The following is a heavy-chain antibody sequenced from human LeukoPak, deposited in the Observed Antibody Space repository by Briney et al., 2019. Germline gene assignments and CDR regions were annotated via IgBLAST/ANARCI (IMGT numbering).Heavy chain of an antibody. CDR2: IYYSGST. CDR1: GGSISSSSYY. Sequence: SETLSLTCTVSGGSISSSSYYWGWIRQPPGKGLKWIGSIYYSGSTYYNPSLKSRVTISVDTSKNQFSLKLSSVTAADTAVYYCARSRLYSSSWYYFDYWGQGTLVTVSS. D-gene: IGHD6-13*01. CDR3: ARSRLYSSSWYYFDY. V-gene: IGHV4-39*01. J-gene: IGHJ4*02.